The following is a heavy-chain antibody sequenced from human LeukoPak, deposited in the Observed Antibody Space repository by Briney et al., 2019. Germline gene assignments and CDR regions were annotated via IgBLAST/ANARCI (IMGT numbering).Heavy chain of an antibody. Sequence: GASVKVSCKAFGYIFINYYMHWVRQAPGQGLEWMGIINPSGGSTSYAQKFQGRVTMTRDTSTSTVYMELSSLRSEDTAVYYCARNYCSSTSCHQGDWYFDLWGRGTLVTVSS. CDR3: ARNYCSSTSCHQGDWYFDL. J-gene: IGHJ2*01. D-gene: IGHD2-2*01. V-gene: IGHV1-46*01. CDR2: INPSGGST. CDR1: GYIFINYY.